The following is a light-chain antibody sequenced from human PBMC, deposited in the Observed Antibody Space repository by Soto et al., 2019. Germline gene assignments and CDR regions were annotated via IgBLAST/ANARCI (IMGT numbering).Light chain of an antibody. CDR2: GTS. Sequence: EIVLTQSPGTLSLSPGERATLSCRASQSVGSSYLAWYQQKPGQAPRLLIYGTSSRATAIPDRFSGSGSGKDFTLTISRLEPEDFAVYYCQQYGSSSWTFGQGTKVEIK. V-gene: IGKV3-20*01. J-gene: IGKJ1*01. CDR1: QSVGSSY. CDR3: QQYGSSSWT.